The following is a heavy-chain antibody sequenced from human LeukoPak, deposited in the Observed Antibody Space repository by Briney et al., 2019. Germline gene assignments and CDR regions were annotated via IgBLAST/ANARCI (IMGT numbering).Heavy chain of an antibody. D-gene: IGHD6-19*01. CDR1: GYTFTSYY. Sequence: ASVKVSCKASGYTFTSYYMHWVRQAPGQGLEWMGIINPSGGSTSYAQKFQGRVTMTRDTSTSTVYMELSSLRSDDTAVYYCARDPSIVVAGPTGNWFDPWGQGTLVTVSS. J-gene: IGHJ5*02. CDR2: INPSGGST. CDR3: ARDPSIVVAGPTGNWFDP. V-gene: IGHV1-46*01.